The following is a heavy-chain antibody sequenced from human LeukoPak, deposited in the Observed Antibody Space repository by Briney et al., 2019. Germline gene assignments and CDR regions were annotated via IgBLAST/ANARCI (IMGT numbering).Heavy chain of an antibody. Sequence: ASVKVSCKASGYTFTGYYMHWVRQAPGQGLEWMGRINPNSGGTNYAQKVQGRVTMTRDTSISTAYMELSRLRADDTAVYYCASDAGYSSGWYQRYWGQGPLVPV. CDR3: ASDAGYSSGWYQRY. CDR2: INPNSGGT. D-gene: IGHD6-19*01. CDR1: GYTFTGYY. V-gene: IGHV1-2*06. J-gene: IGHJ1*01.